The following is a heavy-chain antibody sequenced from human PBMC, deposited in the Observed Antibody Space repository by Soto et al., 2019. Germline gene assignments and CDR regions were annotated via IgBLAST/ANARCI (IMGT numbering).Heavy chain of an antibody. V-gene: IGHV3-23*01. D-gene: IGHD3-10*01. CDR1: GFTFSIYA. CDR2: ISGSGGST. Sequence: EVQLLESGGGLVQPGGSLRLSCAASGFTFSIYAMTWVRQAPGKGLEWVSSISGSGGSTYYADSVKGRFTISRDNSKNTLYLQMNSLRAEDTALYYCAKPYYYGSRTGPDAFDIWGKGTMVTVSS. J-gene: IGHJ3*02. CDR3: AKPYYYGSRTGPDAFDI.